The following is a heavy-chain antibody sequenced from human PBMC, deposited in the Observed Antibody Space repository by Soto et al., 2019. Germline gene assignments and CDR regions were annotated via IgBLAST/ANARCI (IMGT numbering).Heavy chain of an antibody. D-gene: IGHD3-3*01. CDR3: ASSDYDFWSGYPPYGMDV. CDR1: GGTFSSYA. J-gene: IGHJ6*01. Sequence: SVKVSCKASGGTFSSYAISWVRQAPGQGLEWMGGIIPIFGTAKYAQKFQGRVTITGDESTSTAYMELSSLRSEDTAVYYCASSDYDFWSGYPPYGMDVWGPGTTVTVSS. CDR2: IIPIFGTA. V-gene: IGHV1-69*13.